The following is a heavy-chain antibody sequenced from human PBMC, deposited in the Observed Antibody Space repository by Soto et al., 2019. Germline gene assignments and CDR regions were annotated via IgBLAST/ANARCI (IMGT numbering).Heavy chain of an antibody. J-gene: IGHJ4*02. CDR2: VFFSGST. D-gene: IGHD3-22*01. V-gene: IGHV4-61*01. Sequence: SETLSLTCSVSGGSVSSDSYYWSWIRQPPGQGLEWIGYVFFSGSTDYNPSLKSRVTISVDTSKNQFSLRLISVTAADTAVYYCARVSTYFFDSSGYYSSDYWGQGTMVTVSS. CDR3: ARVSTYFFDSSGYYSSDY. CDR1: GGSVSSDSYY.